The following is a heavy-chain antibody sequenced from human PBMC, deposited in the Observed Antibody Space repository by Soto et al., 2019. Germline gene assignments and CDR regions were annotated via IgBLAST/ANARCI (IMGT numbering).Heavy chain of an antibody. J-gene: IGHJ4*02. CDR1: GGSISSYY. D-gene: IGHD3-22*01. CDR2: ISNTGST. Sequence: SETLSLTCTVSGGSISSYYWSWIRQPPGKGLEWIGYISNTGSTNYNPSLKSRVTISVDTCKNQLSLKLNSVTAADTAAYYCARGVKVILDWGQGTLVTVSS. CDR3: ARGVKVILD. V-gene: IGHV4-59*01.